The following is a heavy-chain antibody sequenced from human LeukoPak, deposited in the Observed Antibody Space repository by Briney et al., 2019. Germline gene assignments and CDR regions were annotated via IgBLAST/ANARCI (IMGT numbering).Heavy chain of an antibody. CDR1: GFNFSSYW. J-gene: IGHJ1*01. D-gene: IGHD3-22*01. CDR3: ARAPSEIGGYYPEYFRH. V-gene: IGHV3-74*01. CDR2: IKSDGST. Sequence: GGSLRLSCAASGFNFSSYWMHWVRQAPGKGLVWVSRIKSDGSTNYADSVKGRFTISRDNAKNTLSLQMNSLRAEDTGVYYCARAPSEIGGYYPEYFRHWGRGTLVTVSS.